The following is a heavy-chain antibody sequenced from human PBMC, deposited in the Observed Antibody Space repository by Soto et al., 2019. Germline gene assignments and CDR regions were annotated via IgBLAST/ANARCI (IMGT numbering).Heavy chain of an antibody. J-gene: IGHJ4*02. CDR2: IVVGSGNT. D-gene: IGHD2-2*01. Sequence: ASVKVSCKASGFTFTSSAVQWVRQARGQRLEWIGWIVVGSGNTNYAQKFQERVTITRDMSTSTAYMELSSLRSEDTAVYYCAKELDQIVPGDYWGQGAMVTVSS. V-gene: IGHV1-58*01. CDR3: AKELDQIVPGDY. CDR1: GFTFTSSA.